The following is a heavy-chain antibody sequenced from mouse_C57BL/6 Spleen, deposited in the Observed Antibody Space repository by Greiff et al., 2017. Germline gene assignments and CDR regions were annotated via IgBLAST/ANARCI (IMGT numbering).Heavy chain of an antibody. CDR2: IWSGGST. Sequence: VQVVESGPGQVQPSQSLSITCTVSGFSLTSYGVHWVRQSPGKGLEWLGVIWSGGSTDYNAAFISRLSISKDNSKSQVFFKMNSLQADDTAIYYCARNGDYGNSWFAYWGQGTLVTVSA. D-gene: IGHD2-1*01. CDR1: GFSLTSYG. J-gene: IGHJ3*01. V-gene: IGHV2-2*01. CDR3: ARNGDYGNSWFAY.